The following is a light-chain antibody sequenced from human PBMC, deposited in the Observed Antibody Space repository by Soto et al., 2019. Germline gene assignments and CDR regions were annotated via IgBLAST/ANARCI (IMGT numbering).Light chain of an antibody. CDR1: SSDVGAYNY. V-gene: IGLV2-8*01. J-gene: IGLJ2*01. Sequence: QSALTQPPSASGSPGQSVTISCTGTSSDVGAYNYVSWYQQHPGKAPKLMIYEVNVRPSGVPDRFSGSKSGNTASLTVSGLQAEDEGEYYCSSYAGSINVIFGGGTKLTVL. CDR3: SSYAGSINVI. CDR2: EVN.